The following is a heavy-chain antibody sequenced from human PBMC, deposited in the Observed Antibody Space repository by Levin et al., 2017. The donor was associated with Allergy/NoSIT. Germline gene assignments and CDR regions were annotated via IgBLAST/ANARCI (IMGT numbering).Heavy chain of an antibody. J-gene: IGHJ2*01. V-gene: IGHV4-30-2*01. CDR3: ARGRVAAAGRLYWYFDL. D-gene: IGHD6-13*01. CDR1: GGSISSGGYS. CDR2: IYHSGST. Sequence: SETLSLTCAVSGGSISSGGYSWSWIRQPPGKGLEWIGYIYHSGSTYYNPSLKSRVTISVDRSKNQFSLKLSSVTAADTAVYYCARGRVAAAGRLYWYFDLWGRGTLVTVSS.